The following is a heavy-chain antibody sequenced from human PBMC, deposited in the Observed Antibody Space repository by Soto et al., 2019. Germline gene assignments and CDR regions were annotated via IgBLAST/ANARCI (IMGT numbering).Heavy chain of an antibody. J-gene: IGHJ2*01. CDR2: IIPIFGTA. D-gene: IGHD6-19*01. CDR1: GGTFSSYS. CDR3: ARQPNSSGWYPKLYWYFDL. Sequence: SVKVSCKASGGTFSSYSISWVLQAPGQGLEWMGGIIPIFGTANYAQKFQGRVTITADESTSTAYMELSSLRSEDTAVYYCARQPNSSGWYPKLYWYFDLWGRGTLVTVSS. V-gene: IGHV1-69*13.